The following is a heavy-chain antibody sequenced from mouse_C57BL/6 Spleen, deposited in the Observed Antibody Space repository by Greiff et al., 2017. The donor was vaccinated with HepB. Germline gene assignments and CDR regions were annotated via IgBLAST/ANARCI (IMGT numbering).Heavy chain of an antibody. J-gene: IGHJ2*01. Sequence: QVQLQQPGAELVMPGASVKLSCKASGYTFTSYWMHWVKQRPGQGLEWIGEIDPSDSYTNYNQKFKGKSTLTVDKSSSTAYMQLSSLTSEDSAVYYCATVDGSYFDYWGQGTTLTVSS. D-gene: IGHD2-3*01. CDR1: GYTFTSYW. CDR2: IDPSDSYT. V-gene: IGHV1-69*01. CDR3: ATVDGSYFDY.